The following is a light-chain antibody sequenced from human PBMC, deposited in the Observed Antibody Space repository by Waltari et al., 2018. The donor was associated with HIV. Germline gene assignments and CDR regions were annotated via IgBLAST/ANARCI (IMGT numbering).Light chain of an antibody. CDR1: SLRNYY. J-gene: IGLJ2*01. CDR2: GTN. V-gene: IGLV3-19*01. Sequence: SSELTQDPAVSVSLGQTVRITCQGASLRNYYASWYQQKPGQATVLVIYGTNNRPAGSQDRFSVSSSGNTASLTITGAQAKDEADYYSNSRDSSGNPVIFGGGTKLTVL. CDR3: NSRDSSGNPVI.